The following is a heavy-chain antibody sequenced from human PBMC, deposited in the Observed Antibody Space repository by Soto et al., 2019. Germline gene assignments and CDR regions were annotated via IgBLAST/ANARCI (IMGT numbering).Heavy chain of an antibody. CDR3: ARQGYYSFYFYYGMDV. CDR1: GYSFTSYW. Sequence: PGASLKISCKGSGYSFTSYWIGWVRQMPGKGLEWMGIIYPGDSDTRYSPSFQGQVTISADKSISTAYLQWSSLKASDTAMYYCARQGYYSFYFYYGMDVWGQGTTVTVSS. D-gene: IGHD4-4*01. J-gene: IGHJ6*02. CDR2: IYPGDSDT. V-gene: IGHV5-51*01.